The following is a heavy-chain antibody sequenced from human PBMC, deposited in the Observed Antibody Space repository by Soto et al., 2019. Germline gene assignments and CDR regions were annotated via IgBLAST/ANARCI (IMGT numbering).Heavy chain of an antibody. V-gene: IGHV1-46*01. CDR2: INPSGGST. CDR3: ARDPLEVEQQPVRSEYYFDY. D-gene: IGHD6-13*01. CDR1: GYTFTSYY. J-gene: IGHJ4*02. Sequence: ASVKVSCKASGYTFTSYYMHWVRQAPGQGLEWMGIINPSGGSTSYAQKFQGRVTMTRDTSTSTVYMELSSLRSEDTAVYYCARDPLEVEQQPVRSEYYFDYWGQGTLVTVSS.